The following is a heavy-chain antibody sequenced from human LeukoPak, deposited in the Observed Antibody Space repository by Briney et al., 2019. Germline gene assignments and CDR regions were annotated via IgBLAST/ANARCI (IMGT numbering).Heavy chain of an antibody. Sequence: KPSETLSLTCTVSGGSISSSSYYWGWIRQPPGKGLEWIGSIYYSGSTYYNPSLKSRVTISVDTSKNQFSLKLSSATAADTAVHYCASRYSSGWYGVDYWGQGTLVTVSS. CDR1: GGSISSSSYY. J-gene: IGHJ4*02. CDR3: ASRYSSGWYGVDY. D-gene: IGHD6-19*01. CDR2: IYYSGST. V-gene: IGHV4-39*01.